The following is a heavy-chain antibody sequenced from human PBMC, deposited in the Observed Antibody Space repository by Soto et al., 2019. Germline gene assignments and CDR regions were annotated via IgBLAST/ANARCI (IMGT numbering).Heavy chain of an antibody. CDR2: IIPILGIA. J-gene: IGHJ4*02. CDR1: GGTFSSYT. CDR3: AQPSEYCSGGSCSQPFDY. V-gene: IGHV1-69*02. D-gene: IGHD2-15*01. Sequence: QVQLVQSGAEVKKPGSSVKVSCKASGGTFSSYTISWVRQAPGQGLEWMGRIIPILGIANYAQKFQGRVTITADKSTSTAYMELSSLRSEDTAVYYYAQPSEYCSGGSCSQPFDYWGQGTLVTVSS.